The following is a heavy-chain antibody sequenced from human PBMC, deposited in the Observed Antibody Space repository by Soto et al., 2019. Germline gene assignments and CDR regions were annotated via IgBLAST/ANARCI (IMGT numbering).Heavy chain of an antibody. CDR2: ISYDGSNK. D-gene: IGHD3-22*01. J-gene: IGHJ4*02. CDR3: ARDPYYYDSSGLDY. CDR1: GFTFSSYA. V-gene: IGHV3-30-3*01. Sequence: QVQLVESGGGVVQPGRSLRLSCAASGFTFSSYAMHWVRQAPGKGLEWVAVISYDGSNKYYADSVKGRFTISRDNSKNTLYLQMNSLRAEDTAVYYCARDPYYYDSSGLDYWGQGTLVTVSS.